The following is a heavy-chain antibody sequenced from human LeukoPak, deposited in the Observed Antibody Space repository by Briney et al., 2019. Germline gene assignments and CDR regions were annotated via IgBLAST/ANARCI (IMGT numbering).Heavy chain of an antibody. CDR1: GYTFTGYY. Sequence: ASVKVSCKASGYTFTGYYMHWVRQAPGQGLEWMGWMNPNSGNTGYAQKFQGRVTMTRNTSISTAYMELSSLRSEDTAVYYCARVGHYGFIFYYFDYWGQGTLVTVSS. D-gene: IGHD3-10*01. J-gene: IGHJ4*02. CDR2: MNPNSGNT. CDR3: ARVGHYGFIFYYFDY. V-gene: IGHV1-8*02.